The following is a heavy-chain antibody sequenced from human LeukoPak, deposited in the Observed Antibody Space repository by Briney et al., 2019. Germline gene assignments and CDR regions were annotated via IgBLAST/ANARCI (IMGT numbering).Heavy chain of an antibody. V-gene: IGHV7-4-1*02. CDR2: MNTNTGKA. CDR3: AREEGGLDV. J-gene: IGHJ6*02. CDR1: GYDFSIYT. Sequence: ASVKVSCKPSGYDFSIYTLNWVRQVPGQGPEWMGWMNTNTGKAAYAQDFRGRFVFSFDSSVSTAYLEITSLKAADTAVYYCAREEGGLDVWGQGTTVIVSS.